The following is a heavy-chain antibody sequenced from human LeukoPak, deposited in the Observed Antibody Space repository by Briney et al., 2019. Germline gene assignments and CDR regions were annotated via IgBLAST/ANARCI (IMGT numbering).Heavy chain of an antibody. J-gene: IGHJ4*02. D-gene: IGHD2-21*02. CDR2: ISGSGDYT. Sequence: GGSLRLSCAASGFTFSDYVMSWVRQAPGKGLEWVAGISGSGDYTYYADSVKGRFPIFRDNSKNTLFLQMNNLRVDDTAVYYCAREGASVGTYYSDYWGQGSLALVSS. CDR3: AREGASVGTYYSDY. V-gene: IGHV3-23*01. CDR1: GFTFSDYV.